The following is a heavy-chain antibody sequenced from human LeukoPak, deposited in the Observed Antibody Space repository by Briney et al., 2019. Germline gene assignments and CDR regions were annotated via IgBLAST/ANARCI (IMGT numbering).Heavy chain of an antibody. D-gene: IGHD6-6*01. CDR3: AREDSQLVLS. CDR2: IIPIFGTA. Sequence: SVRVSCKASGGTFSSYAISWVRQAPGQGLEWMGGIIPIFGTANYAQKFQGRVAITADESTSTAYMELSSLRSEDTAVYYCAREDSQLVLSWGQGTLVTVSS. V-gene: IGHV1-69*01. CDR1: GGTFSSYA. J-gene: IGHJ5*02.